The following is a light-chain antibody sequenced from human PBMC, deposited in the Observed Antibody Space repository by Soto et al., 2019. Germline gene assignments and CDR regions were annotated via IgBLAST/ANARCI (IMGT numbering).Light chain of an antibody. Sequence: EIVLTQSPATLSAFPGDRVTLSCRASQALNTRLAWYQHKPGQAPRLLIYLTSNRAAGVPARFSAWGSETDFTLTISRLEPEDFAVYYCQLYDDFRMFGQGTKVE. CDR1: QALNTR. V-gene: IGKV3D-11*03. CDR2: LTS. J-gene: IGKJ1*01. CDR3: QLYDDFRM.